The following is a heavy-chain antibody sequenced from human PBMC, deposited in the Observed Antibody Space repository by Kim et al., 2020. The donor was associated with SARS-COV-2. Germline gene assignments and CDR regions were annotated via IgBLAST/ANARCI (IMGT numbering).Heavy chain of an antibody. J-gene: IGHJ6*02. V-gene: IGHV3-43*02. D-gene: IGHD1-7*01. Sequence: GGSLRLSCAASGFTFDDYAMHWVRQAPGKGLEWVSLISGDGGSTYYADSVKGRFTISRDNSKNSLYLQINSLRTEDTALYYCAKDMELQLAYYYYYYGMDVWGQGTTVTVSS. CDR3: AKDMELQLAYYYYYYGMDV. CDR1: GFTFDDYA. CDR2: ISGDGGST.